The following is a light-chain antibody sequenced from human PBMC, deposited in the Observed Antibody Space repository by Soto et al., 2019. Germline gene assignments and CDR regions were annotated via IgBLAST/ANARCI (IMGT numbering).Light chain of an antibody. Sequence: DIQMTQSPSSLSASVGDRVTITCRASQSISSYLNWYQEKPGKAPKLLIYAASSLQSGVPSRFSGSGSGTDFNLTISSLPTEDFATYYCQQSYSTPITFGQGTRLEIK. CDR3: QQSYSTPIT. CDR1: QSISSY. CDR2: AAS. J-gene: IGKJ5*01. V-gene: IGKV1-39*01.